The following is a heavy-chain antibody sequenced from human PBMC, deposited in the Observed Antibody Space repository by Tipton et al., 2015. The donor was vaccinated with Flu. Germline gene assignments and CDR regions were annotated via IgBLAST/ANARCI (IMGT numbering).Heavy chain of an antibody. D-gene: IGHD3-10*02. J-gene: IGHJ4*02. CDR3: ARLSYYDVDLKNFYFED. V-gene: IGHV4-59*01. CDR2: LHYSGTT. Sequence: GLVKPSETLSLTCTVSGGSINSYYWSWIRQPPGKGLEWIGYLHYSGTTNYNPSLKSRVTISEGTSMNQFSLDLSSVTAADTALYYCARLSYYDVDLKNFYFEDWGQGTLVTVSS. CDR1: GGSINSYY.